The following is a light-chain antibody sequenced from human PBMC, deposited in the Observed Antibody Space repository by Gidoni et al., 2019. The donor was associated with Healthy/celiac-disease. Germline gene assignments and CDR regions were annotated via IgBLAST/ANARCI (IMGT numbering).Light chain of an antibody. CDR3: QQYNSYWT. Sequence: DIQMTQSPSTLSASVGDRVTITCRASQSISSWLAWYQQKPGKAPKLLCYKASSLESGVPSRCSGSGSGTEFTLTISSLQPDVFATYYCQQYNSYWTFGQGTKVEIK. CDR2: KAS. V-gene: IGKV1-5*03. CDR1: QSISSW. J-gene: IGKJ1*01.